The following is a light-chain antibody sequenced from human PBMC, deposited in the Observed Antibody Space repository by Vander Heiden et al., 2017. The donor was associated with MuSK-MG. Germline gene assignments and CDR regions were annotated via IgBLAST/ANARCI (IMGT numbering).Light chain of an antibody. Sequence: SSELNQDPAVSVALGQTVRITCHGDSLRSYYASWYQQKPGQAPALVILVNNNRPSGIPDRFSGSSSGNTDSSTITGAQAEDEADDDGYSRDSSGNHLGVFGGGTKLTVL. CDR2: VNN. V-gene: IGLV3-19*01. J-gene: IGLJ2*01. CDR3: YSRDSSGNHLGV. CDR1: SLRSYY.